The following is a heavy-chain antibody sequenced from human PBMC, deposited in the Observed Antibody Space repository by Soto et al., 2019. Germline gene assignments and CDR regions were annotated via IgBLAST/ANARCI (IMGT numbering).Heavy chain of an antibody. D-gene: IGHD3-10*01. CDR3: AKDLRHLLWFGEVEVTLLDY. V-gene: IGHV3-30*18. Sequence: QVQLVESGGGVVQPGRSLRLSCAASGFTFSSYGMHWVRQAPGKGLEWVAVISYDGSNKYYADSVKGRFTISRDNSKNTLYLQMNSLRAEDTDVYYCAKDLRHLLWFGEVEVTLLDYWGQGTLVTVS. J-gene: IGHJ4*02. CDR2: ISYDGSNK. CDR1: GFTFSSYG.